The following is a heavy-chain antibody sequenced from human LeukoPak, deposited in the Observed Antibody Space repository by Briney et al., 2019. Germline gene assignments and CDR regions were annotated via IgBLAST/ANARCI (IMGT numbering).Heavy chain of an antibody. Sequence: SETLSLTCSVSGYSISSGFYWGWIRQPPGKGLEWIGNIFRSGSTYYNTSLKSRVTISVDTSKNQFSLKLSSVTAADTAVYYCARRFDPWGQGTLVTVSS. V-gene: IGHV4-38-2*02. CDR2: IFRSGST. CDR3: ARRFDP. CDR1: GYSISSGFY. J-gene: IGHJ5*02.